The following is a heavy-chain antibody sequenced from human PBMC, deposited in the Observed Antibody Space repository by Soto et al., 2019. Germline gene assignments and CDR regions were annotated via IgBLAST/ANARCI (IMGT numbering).Heavy chain of an antibody. CDR1: GFTFSSYW. J-gene: IGHJ4*02. D-gene: IGHD3-10*01. CDR3: ARRFTYGNSDYFDY. V-gene: IGHV3-74*01. Sequence: EVQLVESGGGLVQTGGSLRLSCAASGFTFSSYWMHWFRQAPGKGLVWVSRINSGGGTTTYADSVKGRFTISRDNAKNTLYLQMHDMRAEDTAVYYCARRFTYGNSDYFDYWGQGTQVTVSS. CDR2: INSGGGTT.